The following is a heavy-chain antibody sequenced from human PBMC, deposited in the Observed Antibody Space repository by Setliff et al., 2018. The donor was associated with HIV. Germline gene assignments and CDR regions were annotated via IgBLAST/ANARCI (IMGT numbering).Heavy chain of an antibody. Sequence: GGSLRLSCAASGFTFSRYWMSWVRQAPGKGLEWVANIKEDGSEKYYVDSVKGRFTISRDNAKNSLYLQMNNLRAEDTALYYCARAPQITIFGISFAPPGGLDLWGRGTTVTVSS. V-gene: IGHV3-7*01. CDR1: GFTFSRYW. J-gene: IGHJ6*02. CDR2: IKEDGSEK. D-gene: IGHD3-3*02. CDR3: ARAPQITIFGISFAPPGGLDL.